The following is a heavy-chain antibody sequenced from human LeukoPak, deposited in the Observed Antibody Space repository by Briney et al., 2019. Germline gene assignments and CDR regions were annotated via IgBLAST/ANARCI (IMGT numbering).Heavy chain of an antibody. CDR1: GGSISSYY. Sequence: PSEALSLTCTVSGGSISSYYWSWIRQPPGKGLEWIGSIYYSGSTYYNPSLESRVTISVDTSKNQFSLKLSSVTAADTAVYYCASLKVPGHFDYWGQGTLVTLSS. J-gene: IGHJ4*02. D-gene: IGHD2/OR15-2a*01. V-gene: IGHV4-59*05. CDR3: ASLKVPGHFDY. CDR2: IYYSGST.